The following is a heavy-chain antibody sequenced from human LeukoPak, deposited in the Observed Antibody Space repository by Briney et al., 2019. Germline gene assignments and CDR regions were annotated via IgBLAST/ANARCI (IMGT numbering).Heavy chain of an antibody. CDR3: AKWGDYDILTGYYDSDY. D-gene: IGHD3-9*01. Sequence: PGASLRLSCAASGFIFSSYAMSWVRQAPGKGLEWVSAIGGRDSGTYYADSVRGRFTVSRDDPKNTLYLQMNTLRAEDTAVYYCAKWGDYDILTGYYDSDYWGQGTLVTVSS. CDR2: IGGRDSGT. V-gene: IGHV3-23*01. J-gene: IGHJ4*02. CDR1: GFIFSSYA.